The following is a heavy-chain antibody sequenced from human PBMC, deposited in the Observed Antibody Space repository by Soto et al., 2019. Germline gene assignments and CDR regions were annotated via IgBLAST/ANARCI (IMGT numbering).Heavy chain of an antibody. Sequence: SETLSLTCSVSGDSISNSRFYWAWIRQPPGEGLEWIGSIYHTGNAYYNPSLKSRVTISVDTSKNQFSLKLTSVTAADAALYYCARDFFDSSDYTTNWFDHWGQGTLVT. CDR3: ARDFFDSSDYTTNWFDH. J-gene: IGHJ5*02. CDR2: IYHTGNA. D-gene: IGHD3-22*01. CDR1: GDSISNSRFY. V-gene: IGHV4-39*01.